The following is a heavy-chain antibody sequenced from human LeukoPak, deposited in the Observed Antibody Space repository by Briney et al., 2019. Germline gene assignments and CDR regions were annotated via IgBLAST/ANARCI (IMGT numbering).Heavy chain of an antibody. V-gene: IGHV1-46*01. J-gene: IGHJ6*02. D-gene: IGHD6-19*01. CDR1: GYTFTSYY. Sequence: GASVKVSCKASGYTFTSYYMHWVRQAPGQGLEWMGIINPSGGSTSYAQKFQGRVAMTRDTSTSTVYMELSSLRSEDTAVYYCARDSEGSGWYYYYYGMDVWGQGTTVTVSS. CDR3: ARDSEGSGWYYYYYGMDV. CDR2: INPSGGST.